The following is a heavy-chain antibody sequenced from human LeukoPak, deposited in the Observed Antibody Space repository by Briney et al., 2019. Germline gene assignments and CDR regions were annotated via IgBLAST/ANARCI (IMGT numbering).Heavy chain of an antibody. CDR1: GYSISSGYY. V-gene: IGHV4-38-2*02. J-gene: IGHJ6*03. Sequence: SETLSLTCTVSGYSISSGYYWGWIRQPPGKGLEWIGSIYHSGSTYYNPSLKSRVTTSVDTSKNQFSLKLSSVTAADTAVYYCARRLVRRYWSALYYYMDVWGKGTMVTVSS. CDR2: IYHSGST. CDR3: ARRLVRRYWSALYYYMDV. D-gene: IGHD6-25*01.